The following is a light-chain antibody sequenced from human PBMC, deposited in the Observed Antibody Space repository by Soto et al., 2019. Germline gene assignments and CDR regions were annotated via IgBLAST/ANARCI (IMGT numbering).Light chain of an antibody. Sequence: EIVLTQSPGTLSLSPGERATFSCRASQSVSSNYLAWYQQKPGQAPRLLIYDISSRATGIPDRFSGSVSGTDFTLTITRLEPEDFAVFYCQQYGSSEIIFGQGTRLEIK. CDR3: QQYGSSEII. CDR1: QSVSSNY. CDR2: DIS. J-gene: IGKJ5*01. V-gene: IGKV3-20*01.